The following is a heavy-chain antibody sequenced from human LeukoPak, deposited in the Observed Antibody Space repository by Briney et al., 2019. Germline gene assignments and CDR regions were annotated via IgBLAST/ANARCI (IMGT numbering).Heavy chain of an antibody. D-gene: IGHD3-22*01. CDR3: ARVQRYYDSSGGLRRGRGYYFDY. V-gene: IGHV4-39*07. Sequence: TSETLSLTCTVSGDSISTSDNYYWGWIRQPPGKGLEWVCSIYYSGKSYYNPSPKNLVTLSVDTSKNQFYLKLSSVTAADTAVYYCARVQRYYDSSGGLRRGRGYYFDYWGQGTLVTVSS. J-gene: IGHJ4*02. CDR2: IYYSGKS. CDR1: GDSISTSDNYY.